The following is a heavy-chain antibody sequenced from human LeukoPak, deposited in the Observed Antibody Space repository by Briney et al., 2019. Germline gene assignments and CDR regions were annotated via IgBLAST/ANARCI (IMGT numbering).Heavy chain of an antibody. D-gene: IGHD2-15*01. CDR3: ARLGGYCSGGSCYSFGYFQH. J-gene: IGHJ1*01. Sequence: GESPKISCKGSGYSFTSYWIVWVRQMPGKGLEWMGIIYPGDSDTRYSPSFQGQVTISADKSITTAYLQWSSLKASDTAMYYCARLGGYCSGGSCYSFGYFQHWGQGTLVTVSS. CDR1: GYSFTSYW. CDR2: IYPGDSDT. V-gene: IGHV5-51*01.